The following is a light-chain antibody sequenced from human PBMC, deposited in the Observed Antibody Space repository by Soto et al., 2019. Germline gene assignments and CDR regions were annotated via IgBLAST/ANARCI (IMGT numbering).Light chain of an antibody. CDR1: QSISSY. V-gene: IGKV1-39*01. J-gene: IGKJ4*01. CDR3: QQSYRTLT. Sequence: DIQMTQSQSSLSASVGDRVTITCRASQSISSYLNWYQQKPGKAPKLLIYAASSLQSGVPSRFSGSGSGTDFTLTISSLQPEDFATYYCQQSYRTLTFGGGTKVDIK. CDR2: AAS.